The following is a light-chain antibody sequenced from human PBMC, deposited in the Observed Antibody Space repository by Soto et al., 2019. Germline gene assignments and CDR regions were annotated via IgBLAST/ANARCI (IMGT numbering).Light chain of an antibody. Sequence: DIVVTQSADSLAVYLCERSTINCKSSQNNKNYLAWYQQKAGQPPKLLIDWASTRASGVPDRFSGSGSGTDFTLTISSLQAEDVAVYYCQLYYNSWTLGQGTKVDIK. CDR2: WAS. CDR3: QLYYNSWT. J-gene: IGKJ1*01. V-gene: IGKV4-1*01. CDR1: QNNKNY.